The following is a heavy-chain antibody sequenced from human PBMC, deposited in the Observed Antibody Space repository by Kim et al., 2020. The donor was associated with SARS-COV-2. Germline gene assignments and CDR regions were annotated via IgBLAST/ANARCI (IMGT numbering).Heavy chain of an antibody. D-gene: IGHD7-27*01. CDR2: TSPVLSTP. Sequence: SVKVSCKASGITLSISVVNWVRQAPGQGLEWVGGTSPVLSTPNYAQKFQGRVTITADESTRTVYMELSRLRSEDTAVYYCAREGLTLVQKVYLYAMDFW. CDR3: AREGLTLVQKVYLYAMDF. V-gene: IGHV1-69*13. CDR1: GITLSISV. J-gene: IGHJ6*01.